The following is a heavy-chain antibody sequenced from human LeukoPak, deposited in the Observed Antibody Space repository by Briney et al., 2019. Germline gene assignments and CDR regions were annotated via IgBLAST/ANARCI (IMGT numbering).Heavy chain of an antibody. J-gene: IGHJ4*02. V-gene: IGHV3-30*03. CDR3: GTENISEYSDYDYFDY. CDR2: ISYDGSNK. CDR1: GFTFSSYG. Sequence: GRSLRLSCAASGFTFSSYGMHWVRQAPGKGLEWVAVISYDGSNKYYADSVKGRFTISRDNSKNTLYLQMNSLRAEDTAVYYCGTENISEYSDYDYFDYWGQGTLVTVSS. D-gene: IGHD5-12*01.